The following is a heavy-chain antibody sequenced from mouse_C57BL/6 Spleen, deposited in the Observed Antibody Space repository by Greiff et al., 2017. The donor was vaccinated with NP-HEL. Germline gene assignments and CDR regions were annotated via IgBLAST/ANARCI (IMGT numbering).Heavy chain of an antibody. Sequence: DVMLVESGGDLVKPGGSLKLSCAASGFTFSSYGMSWVRQTPDKRLEWVATISSGGSYTYYPDSVKGRFTISRDNAKNTLYLQMSSLKSEDTAMYYCARRLPHAMDYWGQGTSVTVSS. D-gene: IGHD1-1*01. CDR2: ISSGGSYT. CDR3: ARRLPHAMDY. CDR1: GFTFSSYG. V-gene: IGHV5-6*02. J-gene: IGHJ4*01.